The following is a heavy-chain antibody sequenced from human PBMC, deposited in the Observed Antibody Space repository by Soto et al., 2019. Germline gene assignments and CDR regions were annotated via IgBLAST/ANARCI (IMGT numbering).Heavy chain of an antibody. Sequence: QVQLVESGGGVVQPGRSLRLSCAASGFTFSSYGMHWVRQAPGKGLEWVAVISYDGSNKYYADSVKGRFTISRDNSKNTLYLQTNSLRAEDTAVYYCAKGDLVLVPAAVIGYFDYWGQGTLVTVSS. CDR1: GFTFSSYG. V-gene: IGHV3-30*18. CDR3: AKGDLVLVPAAVIGYFDY. J-gene: IGHJ4*02. CDR2: ISYDGSNK. D-gene: IGHD2-2*01.